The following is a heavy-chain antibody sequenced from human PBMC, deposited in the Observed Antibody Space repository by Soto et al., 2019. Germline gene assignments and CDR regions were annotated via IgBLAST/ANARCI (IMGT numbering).Heavy chain of an antibody. Sequence: QVQLQESGPGLVKPSQTLSITCTVSGGSISSGGYYWTWIRQHPGKGLEWIGYNYYSGITYYNPSLKSRVTVSLDTSKNQFSLKLSSVTAADTAVYYCARGSSIAVLYYGMDVWGQGTTVTVSS. CDR3: ARGSSIAVLYYGMDV. V-gene: IGHV4-31*03. J-gene: IGHJ6*02. CDR1: GGSISSGGYY. D-gene: IGHD6-6*01. CDR2: NYYSGIT.